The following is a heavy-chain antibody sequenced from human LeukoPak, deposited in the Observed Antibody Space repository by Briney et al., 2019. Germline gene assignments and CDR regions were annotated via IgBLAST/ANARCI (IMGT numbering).Heavy chain of an antibody. CDR3: ARREFVNYGMDV. Sequence: GGSLRLSCAASGFTFSSYGMHWVRQAPGKGLEWVAAIWYDGSNKYYADSVKGRFTISRDNSKNTLYLQMNSLRAEDTAVYYCARREFVNYGMDVWGQGTTVTVSS. V-gene: IGHV3-33*01. CDR2: IWYDGSNK. D-gene: IGHD3-10*01. CDR1: GFTFSSYG. J-gene: IGHJ6*02.